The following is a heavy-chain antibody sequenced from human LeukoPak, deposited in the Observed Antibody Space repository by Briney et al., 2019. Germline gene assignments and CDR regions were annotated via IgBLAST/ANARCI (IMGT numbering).Heavy chain of an antibody. Sequence: SETLSLTCTVSGGSKWICYWSWIRQPPGKGLEWIGYIYYSGSANYNPSLKSRVTISVDTSKNQFSLKLNSVTAADTAVYYCARGHYLVHGMLVW. D-gene: IGHD3-10*01. CDR3: ARGHYLVHGMLV. CDR1: GGSKWICY. CDR2: IYYSGSA. V-gene: IGHV4-59*01. J-gene: IGHJ6*01.